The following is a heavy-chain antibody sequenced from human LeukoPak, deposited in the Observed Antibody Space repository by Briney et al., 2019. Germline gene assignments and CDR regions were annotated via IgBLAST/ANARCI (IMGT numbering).Heavy chain of an antibody. Sequence: NPNSGNTGYAQKFQGRVTMTRDTSINTAYMELHSLRSEDTAVYYCARGYSPTLRTTGNDYWGQGTLVTVSS. D-gene: IGHD1-1*01. J-gene: IGHJ4*02. CDR3: ARGYSPTLRTTGNDY. CDR2: NPNSGNT. V-gene: IGHV1-8*01.